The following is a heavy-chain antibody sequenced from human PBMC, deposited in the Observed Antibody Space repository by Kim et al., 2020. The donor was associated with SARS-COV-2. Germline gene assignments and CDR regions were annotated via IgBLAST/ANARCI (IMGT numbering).Heavy chain of an antibody. CDR3: ARSLFTKHGMDV. J-gene: IGHJ6*02. V-gene: IGHV4-59*01. CDR1: GGSISSYY. D-gene: IGHD2-8*01. Sequence: SETLSLTCTVSGGSISSYYWSWIRQPPGKGLEWIGYIYYSGSTNYNPFLKSRVTISVDTSKNQFSLKLSSVTAADTAVYYCARSLFTKHGMDVWGQGTTVTVSS. CDR2: IYYSGST.